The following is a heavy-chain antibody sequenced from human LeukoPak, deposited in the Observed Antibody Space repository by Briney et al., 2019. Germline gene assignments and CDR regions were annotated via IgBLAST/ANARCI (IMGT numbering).Heavy chain of an antibody. CDR3: ARGAPAYYDILTGYYPPPKNYYFDY. CDR2: ISGSGGST. D-gene: IGHD3-9*01. Sequence: QTGGSLRLSCAASGFTFSSYVMSWVRQAPGEGLEWVSAISGSGGSTYYADSVKGRFTISRDNSKNTLYLQMNSLRAEDTAVYYCARGAPAYYDILTGYYPPPKNYYFDYWGQGTLVTVSS. J-gene: IGHJ4*02. V-gene: IGHV3-23*01. CDR1: GFTFSSYV.